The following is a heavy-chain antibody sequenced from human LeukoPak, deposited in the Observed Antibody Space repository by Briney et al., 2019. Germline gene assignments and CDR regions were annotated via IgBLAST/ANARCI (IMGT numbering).Heavy chain of an antibody. V-gene: IGHV1-46*01. CDR2: INPSGGST. J-gene: IGHJ4*02. CDR1: GYTFTSYY. Sequence: ASVKVSCKASGYTFTSYYIHWVRQAPGQGLEWMGIINPSGGSTSYAQKFQGRVTMTRDTSTSTVYMELSSLRSEDTAVYYCARDPGYCSGGSCSLYFDYWGQGTLVSVSS. D-gene: IGHD2-15*01. CDR3: ARDPGYCSGGSCSLYFDY.